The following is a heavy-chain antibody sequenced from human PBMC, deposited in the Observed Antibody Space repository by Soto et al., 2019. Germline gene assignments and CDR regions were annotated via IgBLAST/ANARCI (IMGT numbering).Heavy chain of an antibody. V-gene: IGHV1-69*13. D-gene: IGHD5-12*01. J-gene: IGHJ6*02. CDR2: IIPIFGTA. CDR3: ARDRTRGSLYYYGMDV. Sequence: SVKVSCKASGGTFSSYAISWVRQAPGQGLEWMGGIIPIFGTANYAQKFQGRVTITADESTSTAYMELSSLRSEDTAVYYCARDRTRGSLYYYGMDVWGQGTTVTVSS. CDR1: GGTFSSYA.